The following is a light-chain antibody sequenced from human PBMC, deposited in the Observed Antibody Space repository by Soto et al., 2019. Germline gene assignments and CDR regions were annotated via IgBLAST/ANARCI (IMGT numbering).Light chain of an antibody. Sequence: EIEMTQSPATLSLAPGERVTLSCRASESVSTNLAWYQQKAGQAPRLLIYGASTRATGIPARFSGSGSGTEFTLTISSLQPDDFATYYCQQYDSFSVTFGQGTKVDIK. CDR3: QQYDSFSVT. CDR1: ESVSTN. V-gene: IGKV3-15*01. CDR2: GAS. J-gene: IGKJ1*01.